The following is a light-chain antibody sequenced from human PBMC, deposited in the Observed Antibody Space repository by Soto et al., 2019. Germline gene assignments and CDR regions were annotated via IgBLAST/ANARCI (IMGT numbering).Light chain of an antibody. J-gene: IGLJ2*01. CDR1: NIGSKS. CDR3: QVCDSSSDVV. Sequence: SYELTQPPSVSVAPGKTARITCGGNNIGSKSVHWYQQKPGQAPVLVIYYDSDRPSGIPERFSGSNSGNTATLTISRVEAGDEADYYCQVCDSSSDVVFGGGTQLTV. CDR2: YDS. V-gene: IGLV3-21*04.